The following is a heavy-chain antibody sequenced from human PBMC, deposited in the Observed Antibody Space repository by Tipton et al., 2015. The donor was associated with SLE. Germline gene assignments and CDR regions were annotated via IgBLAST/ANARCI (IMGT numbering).Heavy chain of an antibody. Sequence: TLSLTCTVSGGSISNHYWTWIRQPPGRGLGWIGYIYYTGTTSYNPSLKSRVTISVQTSKNQFSLKLTSVTAADTAVYYCATSGWGYCSSTTCLGSWGQGTLVTVSS. CDR2: IYYTGTT. CDR1: GGSISNHY. D-gene: IGHD2-2*01. J-gene: IGHJ5*02. CDR3: ATSGWGYCSSTTCLGS. V-gene: IGHV4-59*11.